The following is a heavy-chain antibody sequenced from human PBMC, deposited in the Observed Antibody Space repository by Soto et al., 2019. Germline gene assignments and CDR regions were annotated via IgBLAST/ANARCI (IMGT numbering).Heavy chain of an antibody. D-gene: IGHD5-12*01. CDR2: ISYDGSNK. Sequence: QVQLVESGGGVVQPGRSLRLSCAASGFTFSSYAMHWVRQAPGKGLEWVAVISYDGSNKYYADSVTGRFTISRDNSKNTLYLQMNSLRAEDTDVYYCARGYVDIVETITSHFDYWGQGPLVHGSS. CDR1: GFTFSSYA. CDR3: ARGYVDIVETITSHFDY. V-gene: IGHV3-30-3*01. J-gene: IGHJ4*02.